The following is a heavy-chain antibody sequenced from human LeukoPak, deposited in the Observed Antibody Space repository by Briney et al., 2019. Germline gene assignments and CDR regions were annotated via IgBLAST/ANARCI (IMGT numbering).Heavy chain of an antibody. V-gene: IGHV3-72*01. J-gene: IGHJ6*02. D-gene: IGHD1/OR15-1a*01. CDR2: ARSRAKGYAT. Sequence: GGSLRLSCAASGFTFSDHYMDWVRQAPGKGLERVGRARSRAKGYATFYAASVKGRFTTSRDDSKNSVYLQMSSLKTEDTAVYFCARGPDNRLNNHYGMDAWGQGTTVIVSS. CDR3: ARGPDNRLNNHYGMDA. CDR1: GFTFSDHY.